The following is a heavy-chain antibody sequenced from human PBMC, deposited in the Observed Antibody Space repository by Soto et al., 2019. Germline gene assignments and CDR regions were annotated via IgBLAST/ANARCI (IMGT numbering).Heavy chain of an antibody. V-gene: IGHV5-51*01. CDR1: GYSFTNYW. Sequence: GESLKISCKGSGYSFTNYWIGWVRQMPVKGLEWMGIIYPGDSDTRYSPSFQGQVTISADKSISTAYLQWSSLKASDTAMYYWARANSGGEGYFQHWGQGTLVTVAS. J-gene: IGHJ1*01. CDR2: IYPGDSDT. CDR3: ARANSGGEGYFQH. D-gene: IGHD2-21*01.